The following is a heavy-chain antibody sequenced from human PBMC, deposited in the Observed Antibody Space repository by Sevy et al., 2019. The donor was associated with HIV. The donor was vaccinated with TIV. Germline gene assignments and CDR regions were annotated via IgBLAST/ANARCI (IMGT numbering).Heavy chain of an antibody. CDR1: GGSVSSGSYY. D-gene: IGHD5-12*01. V-gene: IGHV4-61*01. CDR2: IYYSGST. J-gene: IGHJ5*02. CDR3: ARDSGYWFDP. Sequence: SETLSLTCTVSGGSVSSGSYYWSWIRQPPGKGLEWIGYIYYSGSTNYNPSLKSRVTISVDTSKNQFSLKLSSVTAADTAVYYCARDSGYWFDPWCQGTLVTVSS.